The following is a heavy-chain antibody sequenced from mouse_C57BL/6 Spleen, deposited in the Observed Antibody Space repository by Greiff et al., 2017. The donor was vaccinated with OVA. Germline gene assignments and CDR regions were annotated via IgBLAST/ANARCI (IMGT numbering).Heavy chain of an antibody. CDR2: IDPEDGDT. CDR1: GFNIKDYY. D-gene: IGHD2-13*01. V-gene: IGHV14-1*01. J-gene: IGHJ3*01. CDR3: TRSVTDDFAFGY. Sequence: EVQLQQSGAELVRPGASVKLSCTASGFNIKDYYMHWVKQRPEQGLEWIGRIDPEDGDTEYAPKFKGKATMTADTSSNTAYLQLSSLTSEDSAVYYCTRSVTDDFAFGYWGQGTIVTVST.